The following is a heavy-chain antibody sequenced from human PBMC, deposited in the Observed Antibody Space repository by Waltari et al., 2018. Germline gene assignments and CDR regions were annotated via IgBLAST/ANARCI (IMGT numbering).Heavy chain of an antibody. CDR2: IIPILVIA. Sequence: QVQLVQSGAEVKKPGSSVKVSCKASGGTFSSYTIRWVRQSHGQGHEWMGRIIPILVIATYAQKFQGRFTITADKSTSTAYMELSSLRSDDTAVYYCARDDADQFDYWGQGTLVTVSS. V-gene: IGHV1-69*08. J-gene: IGHJ4*02. CDR3: ARDDADQFDY. CDR1: GGTFSSYT.